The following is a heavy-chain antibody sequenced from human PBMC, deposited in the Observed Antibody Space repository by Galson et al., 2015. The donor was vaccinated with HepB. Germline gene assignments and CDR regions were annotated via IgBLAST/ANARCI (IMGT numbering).Heavy chain of an antibody. CDR3: AREHGSGLYYHTSSYYYNWYFDL. CDR2: IIPIFGTA. Sequence: SVKVSCKASGGTFSSYAISWVRQAPGQGLEWMGGIIPIFGTANYAQKFQGRVTITADESTSTAYMELSSLRSEDTAVYYCAREHGSGLYYHTSSYYYNWYFDLSRPGTLVTLSS. D-gene: IGHD3-22*01. CDR1: GGTFSSYA. V-gene: IGHV1-69*13. J-gene: IGHJ2*01.